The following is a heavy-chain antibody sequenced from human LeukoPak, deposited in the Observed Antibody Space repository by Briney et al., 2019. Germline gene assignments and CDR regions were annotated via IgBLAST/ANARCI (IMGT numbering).Heavy chain of an antibody. V-gene: IGHV1-24*01. Sequence: ASVKVSCKVSGYTLTELSMHWVRQAPGKGLEWMGWMNPGTGDTGYAPRFQGRLAMTADTSIKTAYMELSGLTSDDTAVYYCARGRAAADWGQGTLVTVSS. J-gene: IGHJ4*02. CDR2: MNPGTGDT. D-gene: IGHD2-15*01. CDR3: ARGRAAAD. CDR1: GYTLTELS.